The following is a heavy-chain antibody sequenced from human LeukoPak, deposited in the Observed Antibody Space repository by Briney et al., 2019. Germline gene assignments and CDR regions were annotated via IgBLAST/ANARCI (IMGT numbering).Heavy chain of an antibody. Sequence: PGGSLRLSCAASGFTFSSYAMSWVRQAPGKGLEWVSAISGSGGSTYYADSVKGRFTISRDNSKNTLYLQMNSLRAEDTAVYYCAKDRFYGGNSWDFDYWGQGTLVTVSS. CDR2: ISGSGGST. V-gene: IGHV3-23*01. J-gene: IGHJ4*02. D-gene: IGHD4-23*01. CDR1: GFTFSSYA. CDR3: AKDRFYGGNSWDFDY.